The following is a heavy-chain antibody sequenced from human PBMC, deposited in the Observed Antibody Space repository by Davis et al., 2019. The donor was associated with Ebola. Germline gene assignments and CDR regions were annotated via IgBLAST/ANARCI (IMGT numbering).Heavy chain of an antibody. Sequence: AASVKVSCKASGYTFTGYYMHWVRQAPGQRLEWMGWINAGNGNTKYSQKFQGRVTITRDTSASTAYMELSSLRSEDTAVYYCARFGYGSSLPLYWGQGTLVTVSS. CDR2: INAGNGNT. J-gene: IGHJ1*01. CDR3: ARFGYGSSLPLY. CDR1: GYTFTGYY. D-gene: IGHD6-13*01. V-gene: IGHV1-3*01.